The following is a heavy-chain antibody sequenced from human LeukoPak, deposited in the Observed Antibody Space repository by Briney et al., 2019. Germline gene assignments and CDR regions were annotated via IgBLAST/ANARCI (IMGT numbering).Heavy chain of an antibody. CDR3: AILEYIASAINWFDP. D-gene: IGHD6-13*01. CDR1: GYTFTSYG. J-gene: IGHJ5*02. V-gene: IGHV1-18*01. Sequence: GASVKVSCKASGYTFTSYGISWVRQAPGQGLEWMGWLSAYSGNTNYAQKLHGRVTMTTDTSTSTAYMELRSLRSDDTAVYYCAILEYIASAINWFDPWGQGTLVTVSS. CDR2: LSAYSGNT.